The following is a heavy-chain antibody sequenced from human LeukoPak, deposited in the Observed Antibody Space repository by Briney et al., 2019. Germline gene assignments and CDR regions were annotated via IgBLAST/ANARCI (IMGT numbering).Heavy chain of an antibody. CDR1: GGSVSTSDYY. V-gene: IGHV4-39*07. CDR2: VFYTGKT. CDR3: ARVFDS. J-gene: IGHJ4*02. Sequence: ASETLSLTYTASGGSVSTSDYYWGWIRQSPVKGLEWIGDVFYTGKTNYNPSLRGRATISIDTSKNQFSLKLTYVTAADSAVYYCARVFDSWGQGTLVTVSS.